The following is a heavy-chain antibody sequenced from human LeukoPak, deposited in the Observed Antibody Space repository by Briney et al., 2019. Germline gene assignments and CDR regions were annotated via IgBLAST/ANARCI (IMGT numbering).Heavy chain of an antibody. J-gene: IGHJ4*02. CDR1: GGSFSGYY. CDR3: ASRFVELGPTNY. CDR2: INHTGGT. Sequence: SETLSLTCAVYGGSFSGYYGTWIRQSPGKGLEWIGEINHTGGTRCNSSLKSRITISVDTSQNHFSLRLTSVTAADTAVYYCASRFVELGPTNYWGQGTLVTVSS. D-gene: IGHD1-26*01. V-gene: IGHV4-34*01.